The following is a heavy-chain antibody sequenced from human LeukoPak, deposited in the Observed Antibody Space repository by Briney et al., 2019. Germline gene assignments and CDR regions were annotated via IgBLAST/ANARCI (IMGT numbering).Heavy chain of an antibody. CDR3: ASRRGPDAFDI. Sequence: SETLSLTCTVSGYSISSGYYWGWIRQPPGKGLEWIGSIYYSGSTYYNPSLKSRVTISVDTSKNQFSLKLSSVTAADTAVYYCASRRGPDAFDIWGQGTMVTVSS. V-gene: IGHV4-38-2*02. D-gene: IGHD3-10*01. CDR2: IYYSGST. CDR1: GYSISSGYY. J-gene: IGHJ3*02.